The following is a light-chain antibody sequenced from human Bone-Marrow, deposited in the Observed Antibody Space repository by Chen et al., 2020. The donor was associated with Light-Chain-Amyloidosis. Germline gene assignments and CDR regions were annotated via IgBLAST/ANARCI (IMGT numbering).Light chain of an antibody. J-gene: IGKJ4*01. CDR2: LGS. V-gene: IGKV2-28*01. CDR1: QRLLHSTGYNF. Sequence: DIVMTQSPLSLPVTPGEPASISCRSSQRLLHSTGYNFFNWYLQKPGQSPQLLIYLGSNRASGVPDRFSGSGSGTDFTLKISRVEAEDVGVYYCMQALQTPLTFGGGTRVEIK. CDR3: MQALQTPLT.